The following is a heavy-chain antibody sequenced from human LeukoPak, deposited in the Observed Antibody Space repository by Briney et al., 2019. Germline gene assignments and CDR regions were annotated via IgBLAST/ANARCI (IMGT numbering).Heavy chain of an antibody. CDR2: ISGSSSDI. D-gene: IGHD3-9*01. V-gene: IGHV3-21*01. J-gene: IGHJ4*02. CDR3: ARVIFYYFDY. Sequence: PGGSLRLSCAASGFTFSSFRMNWVRQAPGKGLEWVSSISGSSSDIYYADSVKGRFTISRDNAKNSLYLQMNSLRAEDTAVYYCARVIFYYFDYWGQGTLVTVSS. CDR1: GFTFSSFR.